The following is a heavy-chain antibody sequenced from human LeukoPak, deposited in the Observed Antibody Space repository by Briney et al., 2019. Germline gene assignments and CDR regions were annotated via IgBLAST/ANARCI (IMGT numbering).Heavy chain of an antibody. CDR1: GFTFDDYG. CDR3: ARDFSGSGSHQKDYNWFDP. D-gene: IGHD3-10*01. J-gene: IGHJ5*02. CDR2: INWNGGST. Sequence: GGSLRLSCAASGFTFDDYGMSWVRQAPGKGLEWVSGINWNGGSTGYADSVKGRFTISRDNAKNSLYLQMNSLRAEDTALYYCARDFSGSGSHQKDYNWFDPWGQGTLVTVSS. V-gene: IGHV3-20*04.